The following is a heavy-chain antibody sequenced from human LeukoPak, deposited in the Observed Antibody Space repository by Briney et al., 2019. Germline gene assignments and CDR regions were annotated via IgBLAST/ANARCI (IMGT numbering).Heavy chain of an antibody. D-gene: IGHD3-16*02. J-gene: IGHJ4*02. V-gene: IGHV1-2*02. CDR1: GYTFTGYY. CDR3: ARIAESVNPDLTFGGVIVTYFDY. CDR2: INPNSGCT. Sequence: ASVKDSRKASGYTFTGYYMHWVRQAPGQGLEWMGFINPNSGCTSYGQKFQGRVTMGRDTSISTAFLELGRLRSDDTDVYYCARIAESVNPDLTFGGVIVTYFDYWGQGTLVSVSS.